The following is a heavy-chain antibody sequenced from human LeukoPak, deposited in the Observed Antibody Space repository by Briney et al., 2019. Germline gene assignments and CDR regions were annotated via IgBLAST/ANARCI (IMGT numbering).Heavy chain of an antibody. Sequence: SETLSLTCTVSGGSISSSSYYWGWIRQPPGKGLEWIGSIYYSGSTYCNPSLKSRVTISVDTSKNQFSLKLSSVTAADTAVYYCASYVNDYGDYCFDYWGQGTLVTVSS. J-gene: IGHJ4*02. CDR2: IYYSGST. CDR1: GGSISSSSYY. D-gene: IGHD4-17*01. V-gene: IGHV4-39*01. CDR3: ASYVNDYGDYCFDY.